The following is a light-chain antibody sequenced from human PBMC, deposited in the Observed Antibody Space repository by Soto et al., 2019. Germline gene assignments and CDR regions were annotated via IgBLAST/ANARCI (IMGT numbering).Light chain of an antibody. Sequence: DIQLTQSPSSLSASIGDRVTITCRAGQNVRTYLNWYQHKPGEAPKLLIYAASTLHSGVPSRFSANGSGTDFTLSISSLQPEDFASHVCQQSYTSLFLTFGGGTKLEIK. CDR2: AAS. CDR1: QNVRTY. CDR3: QQSYTSLFLT. V-gene: IGKV1-39*01. J-gene: IGKJ4*01.